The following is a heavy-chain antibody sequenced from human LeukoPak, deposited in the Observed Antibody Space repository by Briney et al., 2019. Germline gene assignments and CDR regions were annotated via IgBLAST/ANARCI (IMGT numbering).Heavy chain of an antibody. CDR3: ATTYGYGGNSIGPFDC. D-gene: IGHD4-23*01. J-gene: IGHJ4*02. CDR1: GFTFSSCW. CDR2: IKSDGSST. V-gene: IGHV3-74*01. Sequence: GGSLRLSCAASGFTFSSCWMHWVRQAPGKGLVWVSRIKSDGSSTSYADSVKGRFTISRDNAKDTLYLQMNSLRVEDTAVYYCATTYGYGGNSIGPFDCWDQGTLVTVSS.